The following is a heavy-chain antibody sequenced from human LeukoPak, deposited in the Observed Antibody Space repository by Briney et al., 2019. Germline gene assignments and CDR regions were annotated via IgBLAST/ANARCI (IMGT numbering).Heavy chain of an antibody. D-gene: IGHD1-26*01. V-gene: IGHV1-18*01. CDR3: VADSGSRSGGDY. CDR1: AYTFTSYG. J-gene: IGHJ4*02. CDR2: ISAHNGNT. Sequence: ASVKVSCKASAYTFTSYGIAWVRQAPGQGLEWMGWISAHNGNTNYAQKLQGRVTMTTDTSTSTAYMELRSLRSDDTAVYYCVADSGSRSGGDYWGQGTLVTVSS.